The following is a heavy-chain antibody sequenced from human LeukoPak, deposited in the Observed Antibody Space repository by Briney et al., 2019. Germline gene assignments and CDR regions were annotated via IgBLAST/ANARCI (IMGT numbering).Heavy chain of an antibody. CDR1: GGTFSSYA. V-gene: IGHV1-69*13. J-gene: IGHJ4*02. Sequence: SVKVSCKASGGTFSSYAISWVRQAPGQGLEWMGGIIPIFGTANYAQKFQGRVTITADESTCTAYMELSGLRSEDTAVYYCARDRGWAGYTYGFYYWGQGTLVTVSS. CDR2: IIPIFGTA. D-gene: IGHD5-18*01. CDR3: ARDRGWAGYTYGFYY.